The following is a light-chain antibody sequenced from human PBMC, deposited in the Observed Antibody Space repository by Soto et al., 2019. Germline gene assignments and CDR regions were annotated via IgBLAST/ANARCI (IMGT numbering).Light chain of an antibody. CDR2: NNN. V-gene: IGLV1-44*01. Sequence: QSVLTQPPSASGTPGQRVTISCSGSQSNIGRNIVNWYQQLPGTAPELLIYNNNQRPSGVPDRISGSKSGTSASLAISGLQSKDEVDYYCAAWDDILKGWVFGGGTKLTVL. CDR3: AAWDDILKGWV. CDR1: QSNIGRNI. J-gene: IGLJ3*02.